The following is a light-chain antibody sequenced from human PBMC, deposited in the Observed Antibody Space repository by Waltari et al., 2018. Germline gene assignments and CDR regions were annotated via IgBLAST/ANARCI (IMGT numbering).Light chain of an antibody. CDR1: HGIGSS. V-gene: IGKV1-27*01. J-gene: IGKJ2*03. CDR2: AAS. Sequence: DIQMTQSPPSLSASVGDRVTLTCRASHGIGSSLAWYQQKPGKVPELLMYAASSLHSGVPSRFSGTGSGTDFTLTISGLQPEDVGSYYCQKYDSAPYSFGQGTKLEI. CDR3: QKYDSAPYS.